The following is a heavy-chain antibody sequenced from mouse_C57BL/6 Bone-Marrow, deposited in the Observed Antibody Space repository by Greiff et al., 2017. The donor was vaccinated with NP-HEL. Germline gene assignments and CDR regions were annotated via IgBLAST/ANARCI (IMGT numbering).Heavy chain of an antibody. J-gene: IGHJ2*01. V-gene: IGHV5-6*01. CDR2: MSSGGSYT. D-gene: IGHD1-1*01. CDR1: GFTFSSYG. Sequence: EVQLVESGGDLVKPGGSLKLSCAASGFTFSSYGMSWVRPTPDKWLEWVATMSSGGSYTYSPDSVKGRFTISRDNAKNTLYLQMSSLKSEDTAMYNCASDIATVVADFDYWGQGTTLTVSS. CDR3: ASDIATVVADFDY.